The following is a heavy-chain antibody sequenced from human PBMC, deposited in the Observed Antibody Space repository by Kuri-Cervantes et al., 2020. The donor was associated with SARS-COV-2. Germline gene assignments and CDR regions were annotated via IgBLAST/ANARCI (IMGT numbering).Heavy chain of an antibody. Sequence: ASVKVSCKASGYTFTGYYMHWVRQAPGQGLEWMGWINPNSGGTNYAQKFQGRVTMTRDTSISTAYMELSRLRSDDTAVYYWGASGYWKDWFDPWGQGILVTVSS. CDR2: INPNSGGT. CDR3: GASGYWKDWFDP. V-gene: IGHV1-2*02. J-gene: IGHJ5*02. D-gene: IGHD3-22*01. CDR1: GYTFTGYY.